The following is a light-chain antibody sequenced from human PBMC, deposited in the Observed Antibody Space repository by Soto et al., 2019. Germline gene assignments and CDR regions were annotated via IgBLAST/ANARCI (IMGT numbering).Light chain of an antibody. CDR2: DAS. J-gene: IGKJ4*01. CDR1: QDISNY. CDR3: QQYDNLQALT. Sequence: DIQMTQSPSSLSASVGDRVTITCQASQDISNYLNWYQQKPGKAPKLLIYDASNLETGVPSRFSGSGSGTDFPFTISSLQPEDIATYYCQQYDNLQALTFGGGTKVEIK. V-gene: IGKV1-33*01.